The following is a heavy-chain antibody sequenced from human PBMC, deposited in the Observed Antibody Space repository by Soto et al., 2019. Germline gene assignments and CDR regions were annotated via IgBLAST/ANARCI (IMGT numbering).Heavy chain of an antibody. CDR1: GFIVSSSY. CDR2: LYSYGRT. V-gene: IGHV3-53*02. CDR3: ARCSGWYGQCYFDC. D-gene: IGHD6-13*01. Sequence: DVQLVETGGGLIQPGGSLRLSCAASGFIVSSSYMSWVRQAPVKGLEWVSVLYSYGRTYYADSVKGRFTISRDNSKNTLYLQMNSLSAEDTAVYYCARCSGWYGQCYFDCWGQRTLVTVSS. J-gene: IGHJ4*02.